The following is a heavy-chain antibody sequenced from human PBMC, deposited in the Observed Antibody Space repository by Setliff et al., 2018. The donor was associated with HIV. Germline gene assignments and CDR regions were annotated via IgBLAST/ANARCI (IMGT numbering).Heavy chain of an antibody. CDR2: IDTTGDT. D-gene: IGHD5-18*01. J-gene: IGHJ6*02. V-gene: IGHV4-4*09. CDR3: ARHEEVQQWSRGGYAMDV. Sequence: SETLSLTCTVSGGSVSGFYWSWIRQPPGKGLDWIGRIDTTGDTKYNPSLRSRVSISIDMSRNNFSLNLSSVTAADTSVYFCARHEEVQQWSRGGYAMDVWGQGTTVTVSS. CDR1: GGSVSGFY.